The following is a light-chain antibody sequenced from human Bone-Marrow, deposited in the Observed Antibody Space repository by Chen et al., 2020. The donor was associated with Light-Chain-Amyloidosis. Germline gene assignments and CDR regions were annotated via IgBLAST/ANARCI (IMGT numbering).Light chain of an antibody. J-gene: IGLJ3*02. CDR2: DDS. V-gene: IGLV3-21*02. CDR3: QVWDRGGDRPV. CDR1: NVVTKS. Sequence: SYVLTQSPSVSVAPGQTARILCGGDNVVTKSVHWYQQKEGQAPVLVIYDDSDRPSGIPERFSGANSEHTAYRTSRRVGGGDEADYCGQVWDRGGDRPVFGGGTKLAGL.